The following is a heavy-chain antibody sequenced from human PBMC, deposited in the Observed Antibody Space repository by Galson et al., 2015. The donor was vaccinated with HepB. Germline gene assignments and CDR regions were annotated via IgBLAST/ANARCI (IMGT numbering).Heavy chain of an antibody. Sequence: SVKVSCKASGYTFIGHYIYWVRQAPGQGLEYMGRINPDSGGPNYAQKFQGRVTMTRDTSISTAYMELSRLRSDDSAVYYCARENNNWNDFGGAFDIWGQGTMVAVSS. J-gene: IGHJ3*02. CDR2: INPDSGGP. CDR1: GYTFIGHY. V-gene: IGHV1-2*06. D-gene: IGHD1-20*01. CDR3: ARENNNWNDFGGAFDI.